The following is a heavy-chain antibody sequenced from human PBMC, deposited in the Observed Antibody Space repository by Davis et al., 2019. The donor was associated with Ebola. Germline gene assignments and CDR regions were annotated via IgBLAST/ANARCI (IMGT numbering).Heavy chain of an antibody. V-gene: IGHV1-69*13. Sequence: SVKVSCKSSGGTFRNYAIMWVRQAPGQALEWMGGIIPMFGTGSYTQKFQGRVSITADESTSTAYMELSSLRSDDTAVYYCTRGGNFDFWGQGTLVTVSS. D-gene: IGHD6-13*01. J-gene: IGHJ4*02. CDR3: TRGGNFDF. CDR2: IIPMFGTG. CDR1: GGTFRNYA.